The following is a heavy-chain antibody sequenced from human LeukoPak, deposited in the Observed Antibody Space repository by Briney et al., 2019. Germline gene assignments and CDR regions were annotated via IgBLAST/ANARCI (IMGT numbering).Heavy chain of an antibody. CDR3: ARVGRRSGSYSYAFDI. D-gene: IGHD3-10*01. CDR2: IIPIFGTA. J-gene: IGHJ3*02. V-gene: IGHV1-69*13. CDR1: GGTFSSYA. Sequence: GASVKVSCKASGGTFSSYAISWVRQAPGQGLEWMGGIIPIFGTAIYAQKFQGRVTITADESTSTAYMELSSLRSEDTAVYYCARVGRRSGSYSYAFDIWGQGTMVTVSS.